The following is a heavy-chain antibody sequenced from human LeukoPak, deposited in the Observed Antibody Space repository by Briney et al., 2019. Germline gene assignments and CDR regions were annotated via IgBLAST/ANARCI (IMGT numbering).Heavy chain of an antibody. Sequence: PSETLSLTCTVSGGSTSTYYWYWLRQPPGKGLEWIGYIYSSGITNYNPSLKSRVTISVDTSKNQFSLKLSSVTAADTAVYYCATSDDYGDLHFDYWGQGTLVTVSS. V-gene: IGHV4-59*01. CDR1: GGSTSTYY. CDR2: IYSSGIT. J-gene: IGHJ4*02. CDR3: ATSDDYGDLHFDY. D-gene: IGHD4-17*01.